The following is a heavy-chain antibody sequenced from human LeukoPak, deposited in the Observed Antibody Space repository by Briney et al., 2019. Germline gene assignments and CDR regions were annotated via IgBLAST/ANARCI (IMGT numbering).Heavy chain of an antibody. D-gene: IGHD3-3*01. V-gene: IGHV3-7*01. CDR2: INYDGSAK. Sequence: TGGSLRLSCTASGFTFNDYWMQGVRQAPGKGLEWVANINYDGSAKYYVDSVKGRFTISRDNAKRSLYLQMNSLRVDDTAVYFCTRGDPDFWGQGTLVTVSS. CDR1: GFTFNDYW. CDR3: TRGDPDF. J-gene: IGHJ4*02.